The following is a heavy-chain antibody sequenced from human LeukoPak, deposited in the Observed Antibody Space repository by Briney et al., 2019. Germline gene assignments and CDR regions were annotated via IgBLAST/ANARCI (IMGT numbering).Heavy chain of an antibody. D-gene: IGHD3-10*01. CDR1: GFTFSSYS. V-gene: IGHV3-21*01. Sequence: PGGSLRLSCAASGFTFSSYSMNWVRQAPGKGLEWVSSISSSSSSIYYADSVKGRFTISRDNAKNSLYLQMNSLRAEDTAVYYCARALGPFITMVRGVIIDYYGMDVWGQGTTVTVSS. CDR3: ARALGPFITMVRGVIIDYYGMDV. CDR2: ISSSSSSI. J-gene: IGHJ6*02.